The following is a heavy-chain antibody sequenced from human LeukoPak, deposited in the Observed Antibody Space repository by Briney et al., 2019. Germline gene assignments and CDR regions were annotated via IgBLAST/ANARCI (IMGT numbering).Heavy chain of an antibody. CDR2: ISAYNGNT. V-gene: IGHV1-18*01. CDR1: GYTFTSYG. J-gene: IGHJ3*02. CDR3: ARDHDYYDSSGYSHDAFGI. Sequence: ASVKVSCKASGYTFTSYGISWVRQAPGQGLEWMGWISAYNGNTNYAQKLQGRVTMTTDTSTSTAYMELRSLRSDDTAVYYCARDHDYYDSSGYSHDAFGIWGQGTMVTVSS. D-gene: IGHD3-22*01.